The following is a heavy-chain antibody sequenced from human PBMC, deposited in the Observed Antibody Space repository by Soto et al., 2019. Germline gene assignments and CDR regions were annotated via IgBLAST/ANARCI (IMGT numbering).Heavy chain of an antibody. V-gene: IGHV3-21*01. CDR1: GFTFSSYS. D-gene: IGHD3-3*01. J-gene: IGHJ6*02. CDR2: ISSSSSYI. Sequence: PGGSLRLSCAASGFTFSSYSMNWVRQAPGKGLKWVSSISSSSSYIYYADSVKGRFTISRDNAKNSLYLQMNSLRAEDTAVYYCARVPYYDFWSGYYTANYYYYGMDVWGQGTTVTVSS. CDR3: ARVPYYDFWSGYYTANYYYYGMDV.